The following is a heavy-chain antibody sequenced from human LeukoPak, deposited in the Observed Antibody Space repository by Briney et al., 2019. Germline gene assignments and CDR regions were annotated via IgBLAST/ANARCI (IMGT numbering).Heavy chain of an antibody. CDR2: ISGSGGST. J-gene: IGHJ4*02. CDR1: GFTFSNYP. Sequence: GGSLRFSCEASGFTFSNYPMSWVRQAPGKGLEWVSAISGSGGSTYYADSVKGRFTISRDNSKNTLYLQMNSLRAEDTAVYYCAKLDIVVVPAAPDYWGQGTLVTVSS. D-gene: IGHD2-2*01. V-gene: IGHV3-23*01. CDR3: AKLDIVVVPAAPDY.